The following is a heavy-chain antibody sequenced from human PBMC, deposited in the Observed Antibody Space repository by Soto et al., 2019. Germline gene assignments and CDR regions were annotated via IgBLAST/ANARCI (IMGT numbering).Heavy chain of an antibody. CDR3: ARARAVAGPFDY. Sequence: ASVKVSCKACGCTFTGYYMHWVRQAPGQGLEWMGWINPNSGGTNYAQKFQGRVTMTRDTSISTAYMELSRLRSDDTAVYYCARARAVAGPFDYWGQGTLVTVSS. CDR1: GCTFTGYY. D-gene: IGHD6-19*01. J-gene: IGHJ4*02. V-gene: IGHV1-2*02. CDR2: INPNSGGT.